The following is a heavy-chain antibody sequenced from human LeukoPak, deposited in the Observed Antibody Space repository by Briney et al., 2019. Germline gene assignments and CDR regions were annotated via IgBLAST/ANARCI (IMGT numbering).Heavy chain of an antibody. CDR3: ATQRSTARPGYFFDN. CDR1: GGSISSGDYY. J-gene: IGHJ4*02. CDR2: IYYSGST. V-gene: IGHV4-30-4*08. Sequence: SQTLSLTCTVSGGSISSGDYYWSWIRQPPGKGLEWIGYIYYSGSTYYNPSLKSRVTISVDTSKNQFSLKLSSVTAADTAVYYCATQRSTARPGYFFDNWGQGTLVTVSS. D-gene: IGHD6-6*01.